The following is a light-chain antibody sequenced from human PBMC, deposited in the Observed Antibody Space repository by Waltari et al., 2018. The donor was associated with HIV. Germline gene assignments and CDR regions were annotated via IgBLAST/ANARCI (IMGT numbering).Light chain of an antibody. J-gene: IGKJ5*01. V-gene: IGKV3-20*01. CDR3: QQYGSSPPLT. Sequence: TQSPGTLSLSPGERATLSCRASQSVSSSYLAWCQQKPGQAPRLLIYGASSRATGIPDRFSGSGSGTDFTLTISRLEPEDFAVYYCQQYGSSPPLTFGQGTRLEIK. CDR1: QSVSSSY. CDR2: GAS.